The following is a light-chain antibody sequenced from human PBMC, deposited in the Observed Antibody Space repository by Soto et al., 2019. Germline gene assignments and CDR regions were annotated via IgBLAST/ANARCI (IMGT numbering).Light chain of an antibody. CDR3: SSSAGSTNV. J-gene: IGLJ1*01. CDR2: EVN. Sequence: QSALTQPPSASGSPGQSVAISCTGTSSDVGGYNYVSWYQQHPGKAPKLMIYEVNKRPSGVPDRFSGSKSGNTASLTVSGLQAEDEADYYCSSSAGSTNVFGNGTKVTVL. CDR1: SSDVGGYNY. V-gene: IGLV2-8*01.